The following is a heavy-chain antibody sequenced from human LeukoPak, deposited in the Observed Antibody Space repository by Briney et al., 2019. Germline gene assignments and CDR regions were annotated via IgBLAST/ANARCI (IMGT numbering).Heavy chain of an antibody. CDR1: GFTFSSYS. CDR2: ISSSSSYI. J-gene: IGHJ6*02. CDR3: ARVNVVPAAEYYYYYGMDV. D-gene: IGHD2-2*01. V-gene: IGHV3-21*01. Sequence: PGGSLRLSCAASGFTFSSYSMNWVPQAPGKGLEWVSSISSSSSYIYYADSVKGRFTISRDNAKNSLYLQMNSLRAEDTAVYYCARVNVVPAAEYYYYYGMDVWGQGTTVTVSS.